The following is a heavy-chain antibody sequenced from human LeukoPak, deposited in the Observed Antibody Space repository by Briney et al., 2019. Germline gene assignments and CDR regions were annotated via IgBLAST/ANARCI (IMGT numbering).Heavy chain of an antibody. V-gene: IGHV3-7*01. D-gene: IGHD6-19*01. CDR3: ASMDSSGWPYYYYYYMDV. CDR1: GFTFSTYS. Sequence: GGSLRLSCAASGFTFSTYSMNWVRQAPGKGLEWVAHIKPDGSERYYVDSVKGRITISRDNAKDSLYLQMNSLRAEDTAVYFCASMDSSGWPYYYYYYMDVWGKGTTVTVSS. J-gene: IGHJ6*03. CDR2: IKPDGSER.